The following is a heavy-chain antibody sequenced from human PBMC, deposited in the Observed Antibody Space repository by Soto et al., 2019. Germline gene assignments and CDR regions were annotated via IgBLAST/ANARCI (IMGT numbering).Heavy chain of an antibody. D-gene: IGHD1-26*01. CDR1: GFSFSGSA. J-gene: IGHJ4*02. Sequence: GGSLRLSCAASGFSFSGSAIHWVRQASGKGLEWVGRIRAKSNKYATLYAESLKGRFTISRDHSQSTAYLEMNSLKTEDTAVYYCNSGSYYSSIWGQGTLVTVSS. V-gene: IGHV3-73*01. CDR3: NSGSYYSSI. CDR2: IRAKSNKYAT.